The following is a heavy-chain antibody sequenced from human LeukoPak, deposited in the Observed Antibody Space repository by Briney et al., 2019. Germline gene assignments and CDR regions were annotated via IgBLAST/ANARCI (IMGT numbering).Heavy chain of an antibody. J-gene: IGHJ6*02. Sequence: ASVKVSCKVSGYTLTELSMHWVRQAPGKGLEWMGGFDPEDGETIYAQKFQGRVTMTRNTSISTAYMELSSLRSEDAAVYYCARGGIPADSSYYGMDVWGQGTTVTVSS. CDR1: GYTLTELS. V-gene: IGHV1-24*01. D-gene: IGHD3-22*01. CDR2: FDPEDGET. CDR3: ARGGIPADSSYYGMDV.